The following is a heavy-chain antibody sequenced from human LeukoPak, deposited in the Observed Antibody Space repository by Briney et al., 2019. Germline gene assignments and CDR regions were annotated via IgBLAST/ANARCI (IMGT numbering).Heavy chain of an antibody. Sequence: GGSLRLSCAASGFTFSRHSMHWVRQAPGKGLEWVAVISYDGSNKYYADSVKGRFTISRDNSKNMLYLQMNSLRAEDTAVYYCAKGTAAAFYWGQGTLVTVSS. V-gene: IGHV3-30*04. J-gene: IGHJ4*02. CDR2: ISYDGSNK. CDR1: GFTFSRHS. CDR3: AKGTAAAFY. D-gene: IGHD2-2*01.